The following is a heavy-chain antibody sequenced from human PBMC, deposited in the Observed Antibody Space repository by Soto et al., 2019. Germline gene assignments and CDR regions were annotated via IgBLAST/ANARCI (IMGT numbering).Heavy chain of an antibody. CDR3: ARDLRGDILTGYRYYMDV. Sequence: QVQLQESGPGLVKPSETLSLTCTVSGGSISSYYWSWIRQPPGKGLEWIGYIYYSGSTNYNPSLKSRVTISVDTSKNQFSLKLSSVTAADTAVYYCARDLRGDILTGYRYYMDVWGKGTTVTVSS. CDR2: IYYSGST. CDR1: GGSISSYY. D-gene: IGHD3-9*01. J-gene: IGHJ6*03. V-gene: IGHV4-59*01.